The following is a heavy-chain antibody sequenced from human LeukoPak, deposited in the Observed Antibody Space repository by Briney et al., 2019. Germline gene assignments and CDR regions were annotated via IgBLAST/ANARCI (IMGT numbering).Heavy chain of an antibody. V-gene: IGHV3-21*04. J-gene: IGHJ4*02. CDR1: GFTFSSYS. D-gene: IGHD3-22*01. CDR3: AKSLKVTYYYASSGYPGDY. CDR2: ISSSGSYI. Sequence: GGSRTLSWAASGFTFSSYSMRWVRQAPGKGLEWVGSISSSGSYIYYADLMKGRLSIGRDNAKKSLCRQMNSVRAEDTAVYDGAKSLKVTYYYASSGYPGDYWGQGTLVTVSS.